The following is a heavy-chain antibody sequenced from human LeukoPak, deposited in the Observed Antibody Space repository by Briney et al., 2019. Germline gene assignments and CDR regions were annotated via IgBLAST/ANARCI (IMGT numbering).Heavy chain of an antibody. CDR2: INPNSGGT. CDR1: GYTFTGYH. CDR3: ATEGEYYDILTGYNYWYFDL. V-gene: IGHV1-2*02. J-gene: IGHJ2*01. D-gene: IGHD3-9*01. Sequence: ASVKVSCKASGYTFTGYHMHWVRQAPGQGLEWMGWINPNSGGTNYAQEFQGRVTMTRDTSISTAYMELSRLRSDDTAVYYCATEGEYYDILTGYNYWYFDLWGRGTLVTVSS.